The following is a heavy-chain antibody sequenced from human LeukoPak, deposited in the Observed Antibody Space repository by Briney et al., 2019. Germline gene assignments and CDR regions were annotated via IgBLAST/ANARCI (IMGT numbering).Heavy chain of an antibody. D-gene: IGHD3-3*01. CDR2: IIPIFGTA. J-gene: IGHJ6*03. V-gene: IGHV1-69*13. CDR3: AREVTIFGVVIIRGYMDV. CDR1: GGTFSSYA. Sequence: SVKVSCKASGGTFSSYAISWVRQAPGQGLEWMGGIIPIFGTANYAQKFQGRVTITADESTSTAYMELSSLRSEDTAVYYCAREVTIFGVVIIRGYMDVWGKGTTVTVSS.